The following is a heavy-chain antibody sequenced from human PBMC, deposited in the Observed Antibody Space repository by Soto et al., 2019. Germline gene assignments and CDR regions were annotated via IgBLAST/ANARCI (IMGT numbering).Heavy chain of an antibody. CDR3: ARVYCSGGGCYGIDS. Sequence: QVQLVQSGAEVKKPGASVKVSCKASGYTFTSYYMHWVRQAPGQGLEWMGIINPSGVTSYAQNFQGRVTMTRDTSTSTVYMELSSLRSDDTAVYYCARVYCSGGGCYGIDSWGQGTLVTVSS. J-gene: IGHJ4*02. D-gene: IGHD2-15*01. V-gene: IGHV1-46*01. CDR2: INPSGVT. CDR1: GYTFTSYY.